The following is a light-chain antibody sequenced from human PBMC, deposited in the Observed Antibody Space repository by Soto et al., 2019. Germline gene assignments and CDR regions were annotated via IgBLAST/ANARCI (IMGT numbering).Light chain of an antibody. CDR2: DAS. CDR1: QSIGSS. J-gene: IGKJ2*01. Sequence: DIQMTQSPSTLPASVGDRVTITCRASQSIGSSLAWYQQKPGKGPKLLIYDASTLESGVPSRFSGSGFGTEFALTISSLQPGDFATFDCQQYNSYGTFGQGTKLEIK. CDR3: QQYNSYGT. V-gene: IGKV1-5*01.